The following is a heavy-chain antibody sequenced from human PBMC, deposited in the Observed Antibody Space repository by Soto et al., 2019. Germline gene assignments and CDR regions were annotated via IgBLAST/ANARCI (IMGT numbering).Heavy chain of an antibody. CDR3: AKGGRQWLVTSDFNY. CDR1: GFTFSDYA. Sequence: ESGGGVVQPGRSLRLSCAASGFTFSDYAMHWVRQAPGKGLEWVAVVSHDGRNTHYADSVKGRFTISRDSSKNTVSLEMTKQRAEDTAVYYCAKGGRQWLVTSDFNYWDQGALVTVSS. J-gene: IGHJ4*02. CDR2: VSHDGRNT. D-gene: IGHD6-19*01. V-gene: IGHV3-30*18.